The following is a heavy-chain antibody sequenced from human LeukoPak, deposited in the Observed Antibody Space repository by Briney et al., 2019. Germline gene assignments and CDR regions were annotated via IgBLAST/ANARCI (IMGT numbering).Heavy chain of an antibody. CDR2: IYVTENT. CDR1: GAYISDDYYY. J-gene: IGHJ5*02. Sequence: SDTLSLTCTVSGAYISDDYYYWSWIRPPPGKGLEWIGSIYVTENTYYNPSLKSRLTISVDTSKNQFSLRMNSVTAADTAVYYCARVFLGYCASTCSALHFDPWGQGTLVTVSS. V-gene: IGHV4-30-4*02. CDR3: ARVFLGYCASTCSALHFDP. D-gene: IGHD2-8*01.